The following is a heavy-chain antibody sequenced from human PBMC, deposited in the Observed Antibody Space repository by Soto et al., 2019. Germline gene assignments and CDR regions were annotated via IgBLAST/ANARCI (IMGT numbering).Heavy chain of an antibody. CDR2: LYHSWST. Sequence: SETLSLTCTVSVGFISSGGYYLSWIRQNPAKGLEWIGYLYHSWSTYYNPCLKSRVTLSVDTSKNQFSLKLSSVTAADTAVYYCARGGGGTTLDAFDIWGEGTRVTVSS. D-gene: IGHD1-1*01. V-gene: IGHV4-31*03. CDR1: VGFISSGGYY. J-gene: IGHJ3*02. CDR3: ARGGGGTTLDAFDI.